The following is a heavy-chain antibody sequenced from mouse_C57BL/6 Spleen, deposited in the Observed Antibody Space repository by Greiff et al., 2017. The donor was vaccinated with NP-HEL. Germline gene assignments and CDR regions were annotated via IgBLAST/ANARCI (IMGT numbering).Heavy chain of an antibody. Sequence: QVHVKQSGAELVKPGASVKISCKASGYAFSSYWMNWVKQRPGKGLEWIGQIYPGDGDTNYNGKFKGKATLTADKSSSTAYMQLSSLTSEDSAVYFCAREGLGRSFDYWGQGTTLTVSS. J-gene: IGHJ2*01. CDR2: IYPGDGDT. D-gene: IGHD4-1*01. V-gene: IGHV1-80*01. CDR1: GYAFSSYW. CDR3: AREGLGRSFDY.